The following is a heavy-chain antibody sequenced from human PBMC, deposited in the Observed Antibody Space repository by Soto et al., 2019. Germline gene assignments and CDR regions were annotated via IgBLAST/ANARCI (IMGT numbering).Heavy chain of an antibody. CDR1: GGSISSSDFY. CDR2: IYYSGST. V-gene: IGHV4-39*01. CDR3: ASQSWGYHRFWFDP. D-gene: IGHD5-12*01. Sequence: SETLSLTCTVSGGSISSSDFYWGWLRQTPGKGLEFIGSIYYSGSTYYNPSLKSRVTISVDTSKNQFSLKLSSVTAADTAVYYFASQSWGYHRFWFDPSGQGTLVTVSS. J-gene: IGHJ5*02.